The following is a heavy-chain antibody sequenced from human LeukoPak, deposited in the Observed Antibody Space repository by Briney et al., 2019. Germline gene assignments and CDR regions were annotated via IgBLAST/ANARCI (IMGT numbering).Heavy chain of an antibody. Sequence: ASVKVSCKASGYTFTSYGISRLRQAPGQGLEWMGWISAYNGNTNYAQKLQGRVTMTTDTSTSTAYMELRSLRSDDTAVYYCARVPHSYGRVIYYYYYMDVWGKGTTVTVSS. D-gene: IGHD5-18*01. J-gene: IGHJ6*03. V-gene: IGHV1-18*01. CDR1: GYTFTSYG. CDR2: ISAYNGNT. CDR3: ARVPHSYGRVIYYYYYMDV.